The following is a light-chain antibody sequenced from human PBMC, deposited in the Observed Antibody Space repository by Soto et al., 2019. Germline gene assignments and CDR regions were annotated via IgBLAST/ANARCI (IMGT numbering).Light chain of an antibody. CDR3: QQRSNWRVT. CDR1: ASVNIY. Sequence: EIVLTQSPATLSLSPGERATLSCRASASVNIYLAWYQQKPGQAPRLLIYDASNRATGIPARFSGSGSGTDFTLTISSLEPEDIAVYYCQQRSNWRVTFGGGTKVDI. CDR2: DAS. J-gene: IGKJ4*01. V-gene: IGKV3-11*01.